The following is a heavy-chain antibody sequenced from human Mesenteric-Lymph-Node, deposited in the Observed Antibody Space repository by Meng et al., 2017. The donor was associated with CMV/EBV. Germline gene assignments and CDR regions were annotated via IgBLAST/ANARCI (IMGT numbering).Heavy chain of an antibody. CDR1: GYTFTDFY. CDR2: INPNSGVS. J-gene: IGHJ5*02. V-gene: IGHV1-2*06. D-gene: IGHD2/OR15-2a*01. Sequence: QLQLVLSRAEVGKPAASVMVSCKASGYTFTDFYIHWVRQAPGQGLEWMGRINPNSGVSNSAQNFQGRVTMTRDTSISTAYMELGRLTSDDTAVYYCARDNVNPEGFDPWGQGTLVTVSS. CDR3: ARDNVNPEGFDP.